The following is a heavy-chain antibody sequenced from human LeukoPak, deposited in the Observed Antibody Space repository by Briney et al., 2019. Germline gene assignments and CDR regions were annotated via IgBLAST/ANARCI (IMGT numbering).Heavy chain of an antibody. Sequence: GGSLRLSCAASGFTFSSYWMHWVRQAPGKGLVWVSRINSDGSSTSYADSVKRRFTISRDNAKNTLYLQMNSLRAEDTAVYYCARVDYVWGSYVYNYWGQGTLVTVSS. CDR2: INSDGSST. CDR1: GFTFSSYW. V-gene: IGHV3-74*01. CDR3: ARVDYVWGSYVYNY. J-gene: IGHJ4*02. D-gene: IGHD3-16*01.